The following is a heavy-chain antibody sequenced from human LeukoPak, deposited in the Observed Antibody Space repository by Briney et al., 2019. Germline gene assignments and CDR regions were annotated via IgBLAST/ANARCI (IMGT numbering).Heavy chain of an antibody. Sequence: GESLKISCKASGYSFTTYWIGWVRQMPGKGLELMGIIYPGTSDARNSPSFQGQVTLSVDRFITTAYLQWSSLKASDTAMYYCARGFSSSSGGQVSWFDPWGQGTLVTVSS. CDR1: GYSFTTYW. CDR3: ARGFSSSSGGQVSWFDP. V-gene: IGHV5-51*01. J-gene: IGHJ5*02. CDR2: IYPGTSDA. D-gene: IGHD6-6*01.